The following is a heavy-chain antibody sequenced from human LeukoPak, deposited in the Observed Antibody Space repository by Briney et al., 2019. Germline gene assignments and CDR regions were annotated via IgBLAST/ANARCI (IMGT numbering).Heavy chain of an antibody. CDR1: GYTFTAYY. CDR3: ARDRDSSGFIDY. V-gene: IGHV1-2*02. D-gene: IGHD6-6*01. J-gene: IGHJ4*02. Sequence: GASVKVSFKASGYTFTAYYLHWVRQAPGQGLEWMGWINPNSGATYYAQKFQGRVAMTRDTSITTAYMELSRLTSDDTAVYYCARDRDSSGFIDYWGQGPLVTVSS. CDR2: INPNSGAT.